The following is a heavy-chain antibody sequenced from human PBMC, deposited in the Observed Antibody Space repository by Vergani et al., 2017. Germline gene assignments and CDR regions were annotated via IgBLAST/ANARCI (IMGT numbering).Heavy chain of an antibody. D-gene: IGHD1-14*01. Sequence: EVQLVESGGGLVQPGGSLKLSCAASGFTFSGSAMHWVRQASGKGLEWVGRIRSKANSFATAYAASVKGRFTISRDDSKNTAYLQMNSLRAEDTAVYYCAKGPDTGAFDYWGQGTLVTVSS. CDR3: AKGPDTGAFDY. CDR2: IRSKANSFAT. V-gene: IGHV3-73*01. J-gene: IGHJ4*02. CDR1: GFTFSGSA.